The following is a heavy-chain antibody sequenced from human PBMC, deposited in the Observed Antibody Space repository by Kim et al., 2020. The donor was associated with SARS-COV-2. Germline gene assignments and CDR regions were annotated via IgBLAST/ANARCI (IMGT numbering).Heavy chain of an antibody. V-gene: IGHV4-31*03. J-gene: IGHJ5*02. CDR3: ARGPRIFGSKGGSWFDP. Sequence: SETLSLTCTVSGGSISSGGYYWSWIRQHPGKGLEWIGYIYYSGSTYYNPSLKSRVTISVDTSKNQFSLKLSSVTAADTAVYYCARGPRIFGSKGGSWFDPWGQGTLVTVSS. CDR2: IYYSGST. CDR1: GGSISSGGYY. D-gene: IGHD2-15*01.